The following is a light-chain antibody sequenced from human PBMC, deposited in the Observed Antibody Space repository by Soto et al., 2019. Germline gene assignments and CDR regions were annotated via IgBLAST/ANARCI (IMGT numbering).Light chain of an antibody. V-gene: IGKV1-5*03. CDR2: EAS. CDR3: QQYTSYPWT. J-gene: IGKJ1*01. CDR1: QTISSW. Sequence: DIQMTQSPSTLSGSVGDRVTITCLASQTISSWLAWYQQKPGKAPKLLIYEASRLESGVPSRISGSGSGTEFTLTISSLQPDDFATYYCQQYTSYPWTFGQGTKVDI.